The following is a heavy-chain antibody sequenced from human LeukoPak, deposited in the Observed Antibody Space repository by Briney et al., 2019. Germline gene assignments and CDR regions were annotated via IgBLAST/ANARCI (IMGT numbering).Heavy chain of an antibody. J-gene: IGHJ4*02. Sequence: PSETLSLTCAVYGGSFSGYYWSWIRQPPGKGLEWIGEINHSGSTNYNPSLKSRVTISVDTSKNQFSLKLSSVTAADTAVYYCARDYYDSSGYPSPFDYWGQGTLVTVSS. CDR3: ARDYYDSSGYPSPFDY. V-gene: IGHV4-34*01. D-gene: IGHD3-22*01. CDR2: INHSGST. CDR1: GGSFSGYY.